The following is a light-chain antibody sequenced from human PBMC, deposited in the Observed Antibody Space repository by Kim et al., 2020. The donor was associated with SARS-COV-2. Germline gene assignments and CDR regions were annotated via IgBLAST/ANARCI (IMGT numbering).Light chain of an antibody. CDR1: SSDIGAGYD. Sequence: QSVLTQPPSVSGAPGQRVTISCTGSSSDIGAGYDVHWYQQLSGTVPKLLIYDTNRRPSGVPDRFSASKSGTSASLAITGLQSEDEADYYCQSYDTTLAVFGTGTKVTVL. CDR2: DTN. CDR3: QSYDTTLAV. J-gene: IGLJ1*01. V-gene: IGLV1-40*01.